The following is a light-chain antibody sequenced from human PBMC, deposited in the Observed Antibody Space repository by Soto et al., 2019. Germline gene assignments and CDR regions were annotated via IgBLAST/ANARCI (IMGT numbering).Light chain of an antibody. Sequence: QSALTQPPSASGTPGLSVTISCSGGSPNVGSNPVSWYQHVPGTAPKLLIYINDQRSSGVPDRFSGSKSGTSASLAITGLQSEDGAVYYCATWDDSLNGWVFGGGTKLTVL. CDR2: IND. V-gene: IGLV1-44*01. J-gene: IGLJ3*02. CDR1: SPNVGSNP. CDR3: ATWDDSLNGWV.